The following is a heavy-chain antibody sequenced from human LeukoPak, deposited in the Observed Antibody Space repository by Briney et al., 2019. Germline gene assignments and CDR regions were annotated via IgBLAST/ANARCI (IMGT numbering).Heavy chain of an antibody. J-gene: IGHJ2*01. D-gene: IGHD4-17*01. CDR2: ITWNGATT. CDR3: AREYGDYSSYFDL. Sequence: GGSLRFSCAASGFTFDDYGMSWVRQAPGKGLEWVSGITWNGATTGFADSVKGRFTISRDIAKNSLYLGMSSLRAEDTAFYYCAREYGDYSSYFDLWGRGTLVTVSS. CDR1: GFTFDDYG. V-gene: IGHV3-20*04.